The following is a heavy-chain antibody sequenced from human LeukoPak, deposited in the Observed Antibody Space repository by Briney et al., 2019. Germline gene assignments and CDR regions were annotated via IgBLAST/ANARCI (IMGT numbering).Heavy chain of an antibody. J-gene: IGHJ4*02. Sequence: GGSLRLSCAASGFIFGNYWMHWVRQVPGKGLVWVARINPNGKITTYTDSVKGRFTIFRGNAKNTLYLQMNSLSAEDTAVYYCARDFAGDRDYWGQGTLVTVSS. CDR1: GFIFGNYW. CDR3: ARDFAGDRDY. V-gene: IGHV3-74*01. D-gene: IGHD4-17*01. CDR2: INPNGKIT.